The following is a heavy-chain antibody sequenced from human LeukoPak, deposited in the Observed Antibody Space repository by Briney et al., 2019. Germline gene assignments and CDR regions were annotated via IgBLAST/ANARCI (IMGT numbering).Heavy chain of an antibody. V-gene: IGHV4-59*01. CDR2: MYYSGSA. CDR1: GGPISSYY. J-gene: IGHJ4*02. Sequence: SETLSLTCTVSGGPISSYYWSWIRQPPGKGLECIGYMYYSGSANYNPSLKSRVTISVDTSKNQFSLKLSSVTAADTAVYYCARDKVGSGWYDYWGQGTLVTVSS. CDR3: ARDKVGSGWYDY. D-gene: IGHD6-19*01.